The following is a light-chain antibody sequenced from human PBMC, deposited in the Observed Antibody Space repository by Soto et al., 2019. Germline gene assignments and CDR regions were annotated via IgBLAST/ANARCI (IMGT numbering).Light chain of an antibody. CDR1: QSVSRN. CDR2: GAS. V-gene: IGKV3-15*01. J-gene: IGKJ2*01. Sequence: EVVWTQSPATLSVSPGDRATLSCRASQSVSRNLAWYQQKPGQAPRLLIYGASTRATGVPARFSGSGSATEFTLSISSLQSEDVAVYYCQQYGDWPPETFGQGTKLEI. CDR3: QQYGDWPPET.